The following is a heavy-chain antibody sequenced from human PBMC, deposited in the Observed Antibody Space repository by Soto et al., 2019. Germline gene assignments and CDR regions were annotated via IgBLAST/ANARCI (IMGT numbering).Heavy chain of an antibody. J-gene: IGHJ6*02. V-gene: IGHV1-69*01. Sequence: QVQLVQSGAEVKKPGSSVKVSCKASGGTFSSYAISWVRQAPGQGLEWMGGIIPIFGTANYAQKFQGRVTITADESTSPAYMELSSLRSEDTAVYYCAREFGLFGVVDYGMDVWGQGTTVTVAS. CDR1: GGTFSSYA. CDR2: IIPIFGTA. CDR3: AREFGLFGVVDYGMDV. D-gene: IGHD3-3*01.